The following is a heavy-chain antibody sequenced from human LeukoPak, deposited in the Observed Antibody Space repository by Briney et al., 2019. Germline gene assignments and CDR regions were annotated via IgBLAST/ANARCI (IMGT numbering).Heavy chain of an antibody. CDR1: GFTFSSYA. J-gene: IGHJ4*02. CDR3: AKLIRRWLQLGDC. CDR2: MSYDGTNK. Sequence: PGGSLRLSCAASGFTFSSYAMHWVRQAPGKGLEWLAVMSYDGTNKHYADSVKGRFTISRDNSKSTVYLQMNSLRVEDTAVHYCAKLIRRWLQLGDCWGQGTLVTVSS. D-gene: IGHD5-24*01. V-gene: IGHV3-30-3*01.